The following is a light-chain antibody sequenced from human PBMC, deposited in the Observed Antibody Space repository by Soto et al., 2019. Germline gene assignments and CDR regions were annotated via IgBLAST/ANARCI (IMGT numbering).Light chain of an antibody. CDR2: EVS. J-gene: IGLJ2*01. CDR1: SSDDGVYNY. V-gene: IGLV2-8*01. CDR3: SSFAGNNNLV. Sequence: QSALTQPPSASGSPGQSVTISCTGTSSDDGVYNYVSWYQQHPGKAPKLMIYEVSKRPSGVPDRFSGSKSGNTASLTVSGLQAEDEADYYCSSFAGNNNLVFGGGTKLTVL.